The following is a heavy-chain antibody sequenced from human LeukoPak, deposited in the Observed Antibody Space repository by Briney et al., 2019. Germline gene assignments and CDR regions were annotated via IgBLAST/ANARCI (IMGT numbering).Heavy chain of an antibody. CDR2: ISWNSGSL. CDR1: GFRLGDFA. Sequence: GGSLRLSCAASGFRLGDFAVHWVRQVPGKGLEWVSGISWNSGSLGYADSVRGRFTVSRDNANNFLYLQMNSLTPEDTALYYCVKGRCDGGCHTREFDSWGQGTLVTVSS. D-gene: IGHD2-21*02. V-gene: IGHV3-9*01. J-gene: IGHJ4*02. CDR3: VKGRCDGGCHTREFDS.